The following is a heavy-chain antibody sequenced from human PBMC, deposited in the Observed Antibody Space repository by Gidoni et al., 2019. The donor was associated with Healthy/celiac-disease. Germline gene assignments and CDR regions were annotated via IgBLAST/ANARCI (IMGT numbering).Heavy chain of an antibody. D-gene: IGHD2-2*01. J-gene: IGHJ4*02. CDR1: GFTFSDYY. CDR2: ISSSSSYT. V-gene: IGHV3-11*06. CDR3: ARDPLDHGTSLDY. Sequence: QVQLVESGGGLVKPGGSLRLSCAASGFTFSDYYMSWIRQAPGKGLEWVSYISSSSSYTNYADSVKGRFTISRDNAKNSLYLQMNSLRAEDTAVYYCARDPLDHGTSLDYWGQGTLVTVSS.